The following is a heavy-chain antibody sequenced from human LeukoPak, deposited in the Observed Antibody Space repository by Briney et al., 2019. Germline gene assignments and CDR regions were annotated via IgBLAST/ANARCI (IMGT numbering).Heavy chain of an antibody. D-gene: IGHD2-15*01. Sequence: GGSLRLSCAASGFTFSSYAMHWVRQAPGKGLEWVAVISYDGSNKYYADSVKGRFTIYRDNSKNTLYLQMNSLRAEDTAVYYCARLVVVAATVDYWGQGTLSPSPQ. J-gene: IGHJ4*02. V-gene: IGHV3-30-3*01. CDR3: ARLVVVAATVDY. CDR2: ISYDGSNK. CDR1: GFTFSSYA.